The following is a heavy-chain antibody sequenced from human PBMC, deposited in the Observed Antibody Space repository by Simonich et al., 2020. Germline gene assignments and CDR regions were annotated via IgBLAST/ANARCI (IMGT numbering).Heavy chain of an antibody. V-gene: IGHV3-74*01. CDR3: ASFNVVPAADAFDI. CDR2: SNRDGRNT. Sequence: EVPLVESGGGLVQPGGSLRLSCAPSAFTFSSYWMHWGRQAPGKGLVWVARSNRDGRNTSYAGSVKGRFTISRDNAKNTLYLQMYSLSAEDPAVYYCASFNVVPAADAFDIWGQGTMVTVSS. J-gene: IGHJ3*02. CDR1: AFTFSSYW. D-gene: IGHD2-2*01.